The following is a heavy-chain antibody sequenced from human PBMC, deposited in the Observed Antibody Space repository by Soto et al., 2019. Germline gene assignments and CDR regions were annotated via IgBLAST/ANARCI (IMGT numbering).Heavy chain of an antibody. CDR1: GYTFTSYA. Sequence: ASVRVSCKASGYTFTSYAMHWVRQAPGQRLEWMGWINAGNGNTKYSQKFQGRVTITRDTSASTAYMELSSLRSEDTAVYYCARDSRTTGTTSYWGQGTLVTVPQ. CDR2: INAGNGNT. J-gene: IGHJ4*02. V-gene: IGHV1-3*01. D-gene: IGHD1-1*01. CDR3: ARDSRTTGTTSY.